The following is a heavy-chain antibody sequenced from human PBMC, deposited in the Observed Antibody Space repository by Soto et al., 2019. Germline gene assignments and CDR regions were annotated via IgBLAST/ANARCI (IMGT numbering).Heavy chain of an antibody. V-gene: IGHV4-34*01. CDR3: ARSPRYCSGGSCTRKGYYYYMDV. J-gene: IGHJ6*03. D-gene: IGHD2-15*01. CDR2: INHSGST. Sequence: SETLSLTCAVYGGSFSGYYWSWIRQPPGKGLKWIGEINHSGSTNYNPSLKSRVTISVDTSKNQFSLKLSSVTAADTAVYYCARSPRYCSGGSCTRKGYYYYMDVWGKGTTVTVSS. CDR1: GGSFSGYY.